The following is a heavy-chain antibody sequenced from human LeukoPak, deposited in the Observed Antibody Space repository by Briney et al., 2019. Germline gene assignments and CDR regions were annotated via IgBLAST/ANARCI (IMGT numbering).Heavy chain of an antibody. CDR1: GFSFSSYA. CDR2: TAYDNSNK. J-gene: IGHJ4*02. D-gene: IGHD6-19*01. V-gene: IGHV3-30-3*01. Sequence: GGSLRLSCGASGFSFSSYAMHWVRQAPGKGLEWVAVTAYDNSNKYYADSVKGRFTISRDNSKNTLYLQMNSLRAEDTALYYCARDFSTGWSCDHWGQGTLVTVSS. CDR3: ARDFSTGWSCDH.